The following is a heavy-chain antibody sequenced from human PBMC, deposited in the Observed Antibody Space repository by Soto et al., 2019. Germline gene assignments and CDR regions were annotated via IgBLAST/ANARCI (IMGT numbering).Heavy chain of an antibody. CDR1: GFTFSSYA. CDR2: ISGSGGST. J-gene: IGHJ4*02. D-gene: IGHD5-12*01. CDR3: AKPDSGWLRLRYYFDY. Sequence: EVQLLESGGGLVQPGGSLRLSCAASGFTFSSYAMSWVRQAPGKGLEWVSAISGSGGSTYYADSVKGRFTISRDNSKNTLYLQMNSLRAEDTAVYYCAKPDSGWLRLRYYFDYWGQGTLVTVSS. V-gene: IGHV3-23*01.